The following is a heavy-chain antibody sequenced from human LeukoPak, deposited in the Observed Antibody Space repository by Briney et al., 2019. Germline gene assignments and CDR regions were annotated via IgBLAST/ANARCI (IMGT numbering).Heavy chain of an antibody. V-gene: IGHV3-72*01. J-gene: IGHJ3*01. CDR1: GFTLRDYH. CDR2: TRSKVRKYAT. D-gene: IGHD3-22*01. Sequence: QPGGSLRLSCVGSGFTLRDYHMDWVRRAPGMGLEWVGSTRSKVRKYATEYAASVKGRFTISRDESENSVFLHLSSLTVEDTALYYCARDGAEGDDSAFDVWGQGTMVTVSS. CDR3: ARDGAEGDDSAFDV.